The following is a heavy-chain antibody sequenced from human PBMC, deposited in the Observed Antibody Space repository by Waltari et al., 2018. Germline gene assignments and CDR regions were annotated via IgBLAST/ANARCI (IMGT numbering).Heavy chain of an antibody. CDR1: GCSISSSSYY. V-gene: IGHV4-39*01. CDR3: ARLRPYYYDSSGYYDAFDI. Sequence: QLQLQESGPGLVKPSETLSLTCTVSGCSISSSSYYWGWIRQPPGKGLEWIGSIYYSGSTYYNPSLKSRVTISVDTSKNQFSLKLSSVTAADTAVYYCARLRPYYYDSSGYYDAFDIWGQGTMVTVSS. CDR2: IYYSGST. D-gene: IGHD3-22*01. J-gene: IGHJ3*02.